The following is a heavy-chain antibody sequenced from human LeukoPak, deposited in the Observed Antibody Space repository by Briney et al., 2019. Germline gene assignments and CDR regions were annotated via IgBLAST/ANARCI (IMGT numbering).Heavy chain of an antibody. J-gene: IGHJ4*02. Sequence: TGGSLRLSCAASGFTFSSYAMGWVRQAPGKGLEWVSSISGSDYTTYYADSVKGRFTLSRDNSKNTLYLRMNSLRAEDTAVYYCARETRGTVGSYWGRGTLVTVSS. D-gene: IGHD4-23*01. V-gene: IGHV3-23*01. CDR1: GFTFSSYA. CDR3: ARETRGTVGSY. CDR2: ISGSDYTT.